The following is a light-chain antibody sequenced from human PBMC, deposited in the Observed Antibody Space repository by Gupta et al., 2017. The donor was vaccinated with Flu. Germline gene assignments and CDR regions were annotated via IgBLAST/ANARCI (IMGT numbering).Light chain of an antibody. Sequence: DIQMTQSPSTLSASVGDRVTITCRASQSISSWLAWYQQKPGKAPKLLIYKASRLESGIPSRISGSGSGTDFSLTISSLQPDDFAPYYCQHDNGWSRTFGQGTRLEMK. V-gene: IGKV1-5*03. CDR2: KAS. CDR3: QHDNGWSRT. CDR1: QSISSW. J-gene: IGKJ1*01.